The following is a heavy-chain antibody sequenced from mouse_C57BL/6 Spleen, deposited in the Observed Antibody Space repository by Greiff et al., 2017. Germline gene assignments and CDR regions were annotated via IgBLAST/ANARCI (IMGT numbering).Heavy chain of an antibody. J-gene: IGHJ4*01. CDR3: ARRDGLLGAMDY. D-gene: IGHD2-3*01. CDR1: GFTFSDYG. V-gene: IGHV5-17*01. CDR2: ISSGSSTI. Sequence: EVTVVESGGGLVKPGGSLKLSCAASGFTFSDYGMHWVRQAPEKGLEWVAYISSGSSTIYYADTVKGRFTISRDNAKNTLFLQMTSLRSEDTAMYYCARRDGLLGAMDYWGQGTSVTVSS.